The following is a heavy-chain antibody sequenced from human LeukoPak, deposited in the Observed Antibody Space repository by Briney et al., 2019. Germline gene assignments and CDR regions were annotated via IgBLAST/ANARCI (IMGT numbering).Heavy chain of an antibody. Sequence: GGSLRLSCAASGFTFSSYSMNWVRQAPGKGLEWVAVIWYGGSNKYYADSVKGRFTISRDNSKNTLYLQMNSLRAEDTAVYYCAKDGLRIFGPGGYYMDVWGKGTTVTVSS. D-gene: IGHD3/OR15-3a*01. V-gene: IGHV3-30*02. CDR1: GFTFSSYS. CDR3: AKDGLRIFGPGGYYMDV. J-gene: IGHJ6*03. CDR2: IWYGGSNK.